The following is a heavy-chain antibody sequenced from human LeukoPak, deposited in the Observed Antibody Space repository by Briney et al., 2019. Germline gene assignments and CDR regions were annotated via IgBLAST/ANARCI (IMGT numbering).Heavy chain of an antibody. CDR3: ARDFATYCGGDCPAYWFDP. J-gene: IGHJ5*02. D-gene: IGHD2-21*02. V-gene: IGHV4-59*01. CDR2: IYYSGST. CDR1: GGSISSYY. Sequence: PSETLSLTCTVSGGSISSYYWSWIRQPPGKGLEWIGYIYYSGSTNYNPSLKSRVTISVDTSKNQFSLKLSSVTAADTAVYYCARDFATYCGGDCPAYWFDPWGQGTLVTVSS.